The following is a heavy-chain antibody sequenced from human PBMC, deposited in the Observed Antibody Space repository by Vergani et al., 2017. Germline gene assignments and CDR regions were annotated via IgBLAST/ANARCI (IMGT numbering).Heavy chain of an antibody. CDR1: GFTFSSYG. D-gene: IGHD6-6*01. J-gene: IGHJ4*02. Sequence: QVQLVESGGGVVQPGRSLRLSCAASGFTFSSYGMHWVRQAPGKGLEWVAVIWYDGSNKYYADSVKGRFTITRGNSTITLYLQMNSLRAEDTAVYYCAXDQSSSVAWGDFDYWGQGTLVTVSS. V-gene: IGHV3-33*01. CDR3: AXDQSSSVAWGDFDY. CDR2: IWYDGSNK.